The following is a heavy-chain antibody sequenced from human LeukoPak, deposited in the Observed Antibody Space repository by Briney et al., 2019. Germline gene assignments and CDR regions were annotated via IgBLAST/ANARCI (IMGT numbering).Heavy chain of an antibody. CDR3: AKGIGYCSSTSCSEAY. D-gene: IGHD2-2*01. CDR1: GFTFSSYG. CDR2: IRYDGSNK. V-gene: IGHV3-30*02. J-gene: IGHJ4*02. Sequence: GGSLRLSCAASGFTFSSYGMHWVRQAPGKGLEWVAFIRYDGSNKYYADSVKGRFTISRDNSKNTLYLQMNSLRAEDTAVYYCAKGIGYCSSTSCSEAYWGQGTLVTVSS.